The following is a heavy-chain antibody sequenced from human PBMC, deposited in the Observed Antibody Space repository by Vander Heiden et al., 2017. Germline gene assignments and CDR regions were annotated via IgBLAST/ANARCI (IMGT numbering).Heavy chain of an antibody. CDR2: ISYDGSNK. CDR1: GFTFSSYG. D-gene: IGHD4-17*01. CDR3: AKDFYGDPLYSDAPNANYFDY. V-gene: IGHV3-30*18. J-gene: IGHJ4*02. Sequence: QVQLVESGGGVVQPGRSLRLSCAASGFTFSSYGMHWVRQAPGKGLEWVAVISYDGSNKYYADSVKGRFTISRDNSKNTLYLQMNSLRAEDTAVYYCAKDFYGDPLYSDAPNANYFDYWGQGTLVTVSS.